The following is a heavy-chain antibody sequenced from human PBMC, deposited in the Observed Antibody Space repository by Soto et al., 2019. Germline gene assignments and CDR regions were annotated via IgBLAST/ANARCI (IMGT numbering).Heavy chain of an antibody. Sequence: GGSLRLSCAASGFIFSNAWINWVRQAPGKGLEWVGRIKSKADGGSTYYADSVKGRFTISRHNSKNTLYLQLNSLRAEDTAVYYCARERGGYGSGSYGPPHYYYMGVWGKGTTVTVSS. CDR3: ARERGGYGSGSYGPPHYYYMGV. V-gene: IGHV3-53*04. CDR1: GFIFSNAW. J-gene: IGHJ6*03. D-gene: IGHD3-10*01. CDR2: IKSKADGGST.